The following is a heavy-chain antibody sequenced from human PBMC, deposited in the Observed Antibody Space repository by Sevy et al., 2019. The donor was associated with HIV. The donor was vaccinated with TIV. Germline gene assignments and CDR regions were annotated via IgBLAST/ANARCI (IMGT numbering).Heavy chain of an antibody. CDR1: GFTFSSYW. Sequence: GGSLGLSCAASGFTFSSYWMSWVRQAPGKGLEWVANIKQDGSEKYYVDSVKGRFTISRDNAKNSLYLQMNSLRAEDTAVYYCARMIFGVVIIPVGLGMDVWGQGTTVTVSS. CDR2: IKQDGSEK. D-gene: IGHD3-3*01. J-gene: IGHJ6*02. CDR3: ARMIFGVVIIPVGLGMDV. V-gene: IGHV3-7*03.